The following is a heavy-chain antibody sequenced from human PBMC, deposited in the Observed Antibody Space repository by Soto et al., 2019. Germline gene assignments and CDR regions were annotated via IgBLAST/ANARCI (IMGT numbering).Heavy chain of an antibody. CDR1: GYTFTGYY. Sequence: ASVKVSCQASGYTFTGYYMHWVRQAPGQGLEWMGWINPNSGGTNYAQKFQGRVTMNRDTSSSTADMELSSRRADHRWCYGCASEGTTRIQLIYADDRMDGCGQGALVTVSS. V-gene: IGHV1-2*02. CDR2: INPNSGGT. D-gene: IGHD1-1*01. CDR3: ASEGTTRIQLIYADDRMDG. J-gene: IGHJ4*03.